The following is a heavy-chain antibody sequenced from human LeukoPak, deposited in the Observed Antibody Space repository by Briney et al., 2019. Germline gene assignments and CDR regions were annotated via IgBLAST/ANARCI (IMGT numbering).Heavy chain of an antibody. Sequence: SVKVSCKASGGTFSSYAISWMRQAPGQGLEWMGGIIPIFGTANYAQKFQGRVTITADESTSTAYMELSSLRSEDTAVYYCAREGIAAAAAEGEYYYGMDVWGQGTTVTVSS. CDR2: IIPIFGTA. V-gene: IGHV1-69*13. CDR1: GGTFSSYA. CDR3: AREGIAAAAAEGEYYYGMDV. D-gene: IGHD6-13*01. J-gene: IGHJ6*02.